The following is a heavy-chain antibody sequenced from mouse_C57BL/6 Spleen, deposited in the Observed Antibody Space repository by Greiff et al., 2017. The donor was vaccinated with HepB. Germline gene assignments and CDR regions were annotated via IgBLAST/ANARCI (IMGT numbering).Heavy chain of an antibody. D-gene: IGHD2-4*01. CDR1: GYTFTSYW. CDR2: IYPGSGST. Sequence: VQLQQPGAELVKPGASVKMSCKASGYTFTSYWITWVKQRPGQGLEWIGDIYPGSGSTNYNEKFKSKATLTVDTSSSTAYMQLSSLTSEDSAVYYCARGDDYDGYWFDYWGQGTTLTVSS. CDR3: ARGDDYDGYWFDY. V-gene: IGHV1-55*01. J-gene: IGHJ2*01.